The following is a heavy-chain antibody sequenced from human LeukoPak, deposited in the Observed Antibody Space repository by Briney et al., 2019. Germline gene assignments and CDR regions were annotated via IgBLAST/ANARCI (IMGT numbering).Heavy chain of an antibody. CDR3: AKSPLWFGELLSSDYFDY. V-gene: IGHV3-9*01. J-gene: IGHJ4*02. D-gene: IGHD3-10*01. Sequence: GGSLRLSCAASGFIFDDYAMHWVRQAPGKGLEWVSSISWKNISIGYADSVKGRFTISRDAAKNSLYLQMNSLRTEDTALYYCAKSPLWFGELLSSDYFDYWGQGTLVTVSS. CDR2: ISWKNISI. CDR1: GFIFDDYA.